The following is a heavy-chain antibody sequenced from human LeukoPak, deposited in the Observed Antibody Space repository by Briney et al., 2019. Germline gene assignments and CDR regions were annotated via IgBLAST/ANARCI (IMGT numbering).Heavy chain of an antibody. CDR2: ISGSGGRR. V-gene: IGHV3-23*01. D-gene: IGHD3-22*01. J-gene: IGHJ4*02. Sequence: GGSLRLSCAASGFTFSSYAMSWVRQAQGKGLEWVSAISGSGGRRSYADSVKGRFTISRDNSKNTLYLQMNSLRAEDTAVYYCAKENGYYDSSGYYLDYFDYWGQGTLVTVSS. CDR3: AKENGYYDSSGYYLDYFDY. CDR1: GFTFSSYA.